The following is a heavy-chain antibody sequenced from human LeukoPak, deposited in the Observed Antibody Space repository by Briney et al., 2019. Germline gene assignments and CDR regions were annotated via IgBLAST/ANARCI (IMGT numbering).Heavy chain of an antibody. J-gene: IGHJ5*02. CDR3: ARHTAVQSGSLDP. CDR1: GGSISSSSYY. Sequence: TSETLSLTCTVSGGSISSSSYYWGWIRQPPGKGLEWIGSIYYSGSTYYNPSLKSRVTISVDTSKNQFSLKLSSVTAADTAVYYCARHTAVQSGSLDPWGQGTLVTVFS. D-gene: IGHD5-18*01. CDR2: IYYSGST. V-gene: IGHV4-39*01.